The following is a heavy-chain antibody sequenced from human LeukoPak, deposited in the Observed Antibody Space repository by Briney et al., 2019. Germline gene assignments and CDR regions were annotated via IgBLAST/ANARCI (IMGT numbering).Heavy chain of an antibody. CDR3: ARFSGWPSSPFDY. CDR1: GGSISSGGYS. V-gene: IGHV4-30-2*02. J-gene: IGHJ4*02. CDR2: IYHSGST. D-gene: IGHD6-19*01. Sequence: SETLSLTCAVSGGSISSGGYSWSWIRQPPGKGLEWIGYIYHSGSTYYNPSLKSRVTISVDTSRNQFSLKLSSVTAADTAVYYCARFSGWPSSPFDYWGQGTLVTVSS.